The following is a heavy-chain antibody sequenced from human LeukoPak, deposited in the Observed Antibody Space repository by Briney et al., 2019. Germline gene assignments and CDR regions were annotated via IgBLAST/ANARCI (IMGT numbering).Heavy chain of an antibody. CDR3: AKDYCGGGCYSGWYFDL. V-gene: IGHV3-9*01. D-gene: IGHD2-21*02. J-gene: IGHJ2*01. CDR2: ISYNSDTI. CDR1: GFIFDDYA. Sequence: GGSLRLSCAASGFIFDDYAMHWVRQAPGKGLEWVSGISYNSDTIAYADSVKGRFTISRDNAKNSLYLQMNSLRAEDTALYYCAKDYCGGGCYSGWYFDLWGRGTLVTVSS.